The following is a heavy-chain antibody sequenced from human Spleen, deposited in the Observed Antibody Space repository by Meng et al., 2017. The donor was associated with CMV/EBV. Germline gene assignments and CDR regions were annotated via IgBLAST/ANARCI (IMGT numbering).Heavy chain of an antibody. CDR2: SRDKANNYTT. CDR3: TRPRGVGLMGYFDS. D-gene: IGHD3-3*01. V-gene: IGHV3-72*01. CDR1: GFTFSDHY. Sequence: GESLKISCAASGFTFSDHYMDWVRQAPGKGLEWVGRSRDKANNYTTEYAASVEGRFTISIDDSKNSLYLQMNSLKTADTAVYYCTRPRGVGLMGYFDSWGQGTLVTVSS. J-gene: IGHJ4*02.